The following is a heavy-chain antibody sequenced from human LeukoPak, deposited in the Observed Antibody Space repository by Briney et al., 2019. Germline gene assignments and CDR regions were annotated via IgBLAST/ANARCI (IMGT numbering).Heavy chain of an antibody. Sequence: SETLSLTCAVYGGSFSGNYWNWIRQSPGKGLDWIGDISHTGSTNYSPSLKSRVTISVDTSKNQFSLKLSSVTAADTAVYYCARGGFYCGGDCYVDYWGQGTLVTVSS. CDR2: ISHTGST. D-gene: IGHD2-21*02. CDR3: ARGGFYCGGDCYVDY. V-gene: IGHV4-34*01. CDR1: GGSFSGNY. J-gene: IGHJ4*02.